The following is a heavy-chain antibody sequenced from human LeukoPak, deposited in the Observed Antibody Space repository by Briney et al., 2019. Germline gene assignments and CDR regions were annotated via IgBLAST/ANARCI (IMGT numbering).Heavy chain of an antibody. CDR1: GFTFSSYA. Sequence: GGSLRLSCAASGFTFSSYAMSWVRQAPGKGLEWVSAISGSGGGTYYADSVKGRFTISRDNSKNTLYLQMNSLRAEDTAVYYCAKDLIRGMRTVLRYFDWLSNFDYWGQGTLVTVSS. D-gene: IGHD3-9*01. J-gene: IGHJ4*02. CDR3: AKDLIRGMRTVLRYFDWLSNFDY. V-gene: IGHV3-23*01. CDR2: ISGSGGGT.